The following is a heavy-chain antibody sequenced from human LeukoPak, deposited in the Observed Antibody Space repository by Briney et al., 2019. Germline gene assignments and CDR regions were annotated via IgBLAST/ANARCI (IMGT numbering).Heavy chain of an antibody. J-gene: IGHJ4*02. CDR1: GDSISSYY. CDR2: IYYSGRT. CDR3: ASNYGAGSYYSDY. V-gene: IGHV4-59*01. D-gene: IGHD3-10*01. Sequence: PSETLSLTCTVSGDSISSYYWSWIRQPPGKGPEWMGYIYYSGRTNYNPSLKSRVTISLGMSKNQFSLKLTSVTAADTAVYYCASNYGAGSYYSDYWGQGTLVTVSS.